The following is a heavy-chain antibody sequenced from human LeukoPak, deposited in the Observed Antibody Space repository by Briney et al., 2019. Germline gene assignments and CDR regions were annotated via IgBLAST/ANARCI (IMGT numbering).Heavy chain of an antibody. CDR3: AKGAPSSSSIFDF. V-gene: IGHV3-23*01. Sequence: GGSLRLSCVASGFTFWSNAMAWVRQAPGRGLEWDSAVSGSGADTFYRDSVKGRFTISRDNPKNTLYLQLSSLRPDDTAVYYCAKGAPSSSSIFDFWGQGTLVTVSS. CDR2: VSGSGADT. CDR1: GFTFWSNA. J-gene: IGHJ4*02. D-gene: IGHD6-6*01.